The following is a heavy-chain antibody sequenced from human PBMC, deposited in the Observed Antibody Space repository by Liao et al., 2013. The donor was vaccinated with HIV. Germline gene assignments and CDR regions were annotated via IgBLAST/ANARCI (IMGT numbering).Heavy chain of an antibody. CDR3: ARVVGAFWSGYQRWDV. J-gene: IGHJ6*04. Sequence: QVQLQESGPGLVKPSQTLSLTCTVSGGSISSGSYYWNWFRQPAGKGLEWIGRADTSGSTNYSPSLKSRVTISTDSSKNQFSLTLISVTAADTAVYYCARVVGAFWSGYQRWDVWGKGTTVTVSS. D-gene: IGHD3-3*01. CDR2: ADTSGST. CDR1: GGSISSGSYY. V-gene: IGHV4-61*02.